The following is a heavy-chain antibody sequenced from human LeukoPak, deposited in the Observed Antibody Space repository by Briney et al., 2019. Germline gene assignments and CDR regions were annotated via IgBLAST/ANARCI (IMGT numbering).Heavy chain of an antibody. D-gene: IGHD1-26*01. CDR2: FDPEDGET. Sequence: ASVNVSCKVSGYTLTELSIHWVRQAPGKGLEWMGGFDPEDGETIYAQKFQGRVTMTEDTSADTAYMELSSLRSEDTAVYYCALGGGRYNFDYWGQGTLVTVSS. V-gene: IGHV1-24*01. J-gene: IGHJ4*02. CDR3: ALGGGRYNFDY. CDR1: GYTLTELS.